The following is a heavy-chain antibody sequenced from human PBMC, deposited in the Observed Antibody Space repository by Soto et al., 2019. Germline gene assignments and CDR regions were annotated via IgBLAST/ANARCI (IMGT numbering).Heavy chain of an antibody. V-gene: IGHV4-59*01. J-gene: IGHJ4*02. CDR1: GASMGTYY. Sequence: SETLSLTCTVSGASMGTYYWSWIRQPPGKGLEWIGHIYYNERTNYNPSLKSRVTISVDTSQNQFSVKLTSVTAAATAVYFCARAAYYDFWSDSPTTFDFWGQGILVTVS. CDR3: ARAAYYDFWSDSPTTFDF. D-gene: IGHD3-3*01. CDR2: IYYNERT.